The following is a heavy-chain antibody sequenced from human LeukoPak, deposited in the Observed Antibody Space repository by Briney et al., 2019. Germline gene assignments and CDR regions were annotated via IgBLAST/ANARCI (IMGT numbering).Heavy chain of an antibody. CDR2: INSDGSGT. J-gene: IGHJ4*02. V-gene: IGHV3-74*01. D-gene: IGHD6-6*01. CDR3: ARLNWQLDHYFDY. CDR1: GFSFSTYW. Sequence: PGGSLRLSRAASGFSFSTYWMHWVRQAPGKGLVWVSRINSDGSGTDYADSVKGRFSISRDNGKNTVYLQMNSLRAEDTAVYYCARLNWQLDHYFDYWGQGTPVTVSS.